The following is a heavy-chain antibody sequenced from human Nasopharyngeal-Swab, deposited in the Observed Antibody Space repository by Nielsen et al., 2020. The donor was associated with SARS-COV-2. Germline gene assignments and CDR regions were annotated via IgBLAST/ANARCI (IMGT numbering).Heavy chain of an antibody. CDR2: ISGSGGST. CDR1: GLTFSSYA. CDR3: AKRRGSAFDI. D-gene: IGHD3-16*01. V-gene: IGHV3-23*01. J-gene: IGHJ3*02. Sequence: GGSLRLSCAASGLTFSSYAMSWVRQAPGKGLEWVSAISGSGGSTYYADSVKGRFTISRDNSKNTLYLQMNSLRAEDPGVYYCAKRRGSAFDIWGQGTMVTVSS.